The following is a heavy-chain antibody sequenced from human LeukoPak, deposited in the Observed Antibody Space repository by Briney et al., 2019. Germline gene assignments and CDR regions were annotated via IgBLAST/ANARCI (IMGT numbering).Heavy chain of an antibody. Sequence: ASVKVSCKASGYTFTSYDINWVQQATGQGLEWMGWMNPNSGNTGYAQKFQGRVTMTRNTSISTAYMELSSLRSEDTAVYYCALLWFGELLLDYWGQGTLVTVSS. CDR3: ALLWFGELLLDY. J-gene: IGHJ4*02. V-gene: IGHV1-8*01. CDR2: MNPNSGNT. CDR1: GYTFTSYD. D-gene: IGHD3-10*01.